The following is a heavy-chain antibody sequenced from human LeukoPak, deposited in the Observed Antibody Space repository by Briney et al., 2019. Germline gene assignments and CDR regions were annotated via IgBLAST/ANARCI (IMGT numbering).Heavy chain of an antibody. CDR2: IKQDGSEK. CDR1: GFTFSSYW. V-gene: IGHV3-7*01. J-gene: IGHJ6*02. D-gene: IGHD1-26*01. Sequence: PGGSLRLSCAASGFTFSSYWMSWVRQAPGKGLEWVANIKQDGSEKYYVDSVKGRFTISRDNAKNSLYLQMNSLRAEDTAVYYCAREGEGPPPEWHPGANYYYYYGMDVWGQGTTVTVSS. CDR3: AREGEGPPPEWHPGANYYYYYGMDV.